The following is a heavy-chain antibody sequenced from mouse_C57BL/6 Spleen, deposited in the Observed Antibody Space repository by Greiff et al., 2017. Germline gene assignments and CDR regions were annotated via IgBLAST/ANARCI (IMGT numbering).Heavy chain of an antibody. CDR3: AGSRRYDGYFAWFAY. CDR2: IRNKANGYTT. J-gene: IGHJ3*01. V-gene: IGHV7-3*01. CDR1: GFTFTDYY. D-gene: IGHD2-3*01. Sequence: EVHLVESGGGLVQPGGSLSLSCAASGFTFTDYYMSWVRQPPGKALEWLGFIRNKANGYTTEYSASVKGRFTISRDNSQSILYLQMNALRAEDSATYYCAGSRRYDGYFAWFAYWGQGTLVTVSA.